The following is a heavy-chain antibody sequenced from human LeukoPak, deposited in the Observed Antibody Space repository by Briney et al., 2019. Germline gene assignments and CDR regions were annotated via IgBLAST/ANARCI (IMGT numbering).Heavy chain of an antibody. Sequence: GASVKVSCKASGYTFTGYYMHWVRQAPGQGLEWMGWINPNSGGTNYAQKLQGRVTMTTDTSTSTAYMELRSLRSDDTAVYYCARTIRSLWFGELYTPWYMDVWGKGTTVTISS. CDR1: GYTFTGYY. V-gene: IGHV1-2*02. J-gene: IGHJ6*03. CDR2: INPNSGGT. CDR3: ARTIRSLWFGELYTPWYMDV. D-gene: IGHD3-10*01.